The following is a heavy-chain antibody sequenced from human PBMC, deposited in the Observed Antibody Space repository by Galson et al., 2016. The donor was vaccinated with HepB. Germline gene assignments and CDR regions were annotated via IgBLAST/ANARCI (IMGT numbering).Heavy chain of an antibody. CDR3: AQDVTAYCAGYCPAPLDN. Sequence: SLRLSCAASRLTFRDYGIHWVRQAPGEGLEWVAFMPYHGKNEYYADSVMGRFTLSRDSNENTLSLQMNSLRPADTAVYYCAQDVTAYCAGYCPAPLDNWGQGTLVIVSP. D-gene: IGHD2-21*01. J-gene: IGHJ4*02. CDR2: MPYHGKNE. V-gene: IGHV3-30*18. CDR1: RLTFRDYG.